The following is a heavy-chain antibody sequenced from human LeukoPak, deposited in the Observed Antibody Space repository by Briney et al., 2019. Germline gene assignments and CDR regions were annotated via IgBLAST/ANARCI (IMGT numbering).Heavy chain of an antibody. J-gene: IGHJ4*02. CDR3: ARVLSWGLKAVAGPSDY. D-gene: IGHD6-19*01. V-gene: IGHV3-64*01. Sequence: PGGSLRLSCAASGFTFSSYAMHWVRQAPGKGLEYVSAISSNGGSTYYANSVKGRFTIFRDNSKNTLYLQMGSLRAEDMAVYYCARVLSWGLKAVAGPSDYWGQGTLVTVSS. CDR2: ISSNGGST. CDR1: GFTFSSYA.